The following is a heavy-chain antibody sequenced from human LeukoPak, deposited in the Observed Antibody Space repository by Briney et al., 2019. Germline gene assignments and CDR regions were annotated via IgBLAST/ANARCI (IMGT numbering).Heavy chain of an antibody. J-gene: IGHJ6*03. Sequence: SETLSLTCTVSGGSIGIYYWNWIRQPAGKGLEWIGRIFTSGIANYNPSLRSRVTMSVDTSKNQFSLNLSSVTAADTAVYYCAREISGTYYNPLGYMDVWGKGTTVTVSS. D-gene: IGHD3-10*01. CDR2: IFTSGIA. CDR3: AREISGTYYNPLGYMDV. V-gene: IGHV4-4*07. CDR1: GGSIGIYY.